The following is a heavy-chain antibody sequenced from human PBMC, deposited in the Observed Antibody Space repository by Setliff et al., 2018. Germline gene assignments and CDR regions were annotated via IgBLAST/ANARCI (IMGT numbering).Heavy chain of an antibody. CDR3: ARTDDYYNFYAY. CDR2: ILYGGST. D-gene: IGHD3-3*01. J-gene: IGHJ4*02. V-gene: IGHV4-39*07. Sequence: KTSETLSLTCTVSGASISSSSYYWAWIRQPPGRGLELIGSILYGGSTYYNPSLKSRVTISIDASKNQFSLKLDSVTAADTAVYYCARTDDYYNFYAYWGQGTLVTVSS. CDR1: GASISSSSYY.